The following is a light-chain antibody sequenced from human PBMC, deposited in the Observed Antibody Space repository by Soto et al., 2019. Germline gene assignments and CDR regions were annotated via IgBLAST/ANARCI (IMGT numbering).Light chain of an antibody. CDR2: DVS. CDR3: CSYAGSYTYV. Sequence: QSALTQPRSVSGSPGPSVTISCTGTSSDVGGYNYVSWYQQHPGKAPKLMIYDVSKRPSGVPDRFSGSKSGNTASLTISGRQAEEEAEYYCCSYAGSYTYVFGTGTKVTVL. CDR1: SSDVGGYNY. J-gene: IGLJ1*01. V-gene: IGLV2-11*01.